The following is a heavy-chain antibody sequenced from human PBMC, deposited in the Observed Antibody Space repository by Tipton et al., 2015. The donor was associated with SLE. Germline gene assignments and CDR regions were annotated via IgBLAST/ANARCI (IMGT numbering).Heavy chain of an antibody. V-gene: IGHV4-61*02. J-gene: IGHJ6*03. Sequence: TLSLTCTVSGGSISSGTYYWSWIRQPAGKGLEWIGRIYTSGRANYTPSLKSRVTISVDTSKTQFSLKLSSGTAADTAVYYCARSHCSSPSCYSYYYMDVWGKGTTVTVSS. D-gene: IGHD2-2*02. CDR2: IYTSGRA. CDR3: ARSHCSSPSCYSYYYMDV. CDR1: GGSISSGTYY.